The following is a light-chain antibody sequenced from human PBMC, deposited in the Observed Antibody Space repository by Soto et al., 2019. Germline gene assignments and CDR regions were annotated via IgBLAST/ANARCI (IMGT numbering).Light chain of an antibody. J-gene: IGKJ1*01. V-gene: IGKV1-5*03. Sequence: DIQMTQAPCSRSGSVWEGVTFTCRASQTISSWLAWYQQKPGKAPKLLIYKASTLKSGVPSRFSGSGSGTEFTLTISRLEPEDFAVYYCQQYDTLPTFGQGTKVDI. CDR2: KAS. CDR1: QTISSW. CDR3: QQYDTLPT.